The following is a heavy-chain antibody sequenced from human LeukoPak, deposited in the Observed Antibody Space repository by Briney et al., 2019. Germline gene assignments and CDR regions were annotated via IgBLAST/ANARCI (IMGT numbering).Heavy chain of an antibody. CDR2: INPNSGGT. V-gene: IGHV1-2*02. Sequence: ASVKVSCKASGYTFSGYYMHWVRQAPGQGLEWMGWINPNSGGTKYAQKFQGRVTMTRDTSISTAYMELSRLRSDDTAVYYCARGEQQLEQFDYWGQGTLVTVSS. CDR3: ARGEQQLEQFDY. J-gene: IGHJ4*02. CDR1: GYTFSGYY. D-gene: IGHD6-13*01.